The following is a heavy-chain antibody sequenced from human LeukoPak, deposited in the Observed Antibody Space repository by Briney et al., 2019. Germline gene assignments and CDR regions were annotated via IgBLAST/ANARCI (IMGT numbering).Heavy chain of an antibody. CDR1: GYTFTGYY. Sequence: GASVKVSCKASGYTFTGYYMHWVRQAPGQGLEWMGWINPNSGGTNYAQKFQGRVTMTRDMSISTAYMELSRLRSDDTAVYYCARAPPSITGTTTYFDSWGQGTLVTVSS. D-gene: IGHD1-7*01. CDR2: INPNSGGT. CDR3: ARAPPSITGTTTYFDS. J-gene: IGHJ4*02. V-gene: IGHV1-2*02.